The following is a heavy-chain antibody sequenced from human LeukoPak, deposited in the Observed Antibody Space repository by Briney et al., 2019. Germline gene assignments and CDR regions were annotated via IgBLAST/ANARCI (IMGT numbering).Heavy chain of an antibody. CDR2: IKPDGSET. CDR1: GFMFSTYW. CDR3: GGFGYEAAVDL. Sequence: GGSLRLSCAASGFMFSTYWMTWVRRAPGKGLEGVANIKPDGSETYYVDSVKGRFTISRDNTKNLLYLQMNSLRGEDAAVYYCGGFGYEAAVDLWGQGTLVTVSS. D-gene: IGHD6-13*01. J-gene: IGHJ4*02. V-gene: IGHV3-7*01.